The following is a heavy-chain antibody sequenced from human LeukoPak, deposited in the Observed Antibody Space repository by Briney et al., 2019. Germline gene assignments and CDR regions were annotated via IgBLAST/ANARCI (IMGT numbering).Heavy chain of an antibody. D-gene: IGHD2/OR15-2a*01. J-gene: IGHJ4*02. Sequence: GGSLRLSCAASGFTFSSYWMHWVRQAPGKGLVWVSRINSDGSSTSYADSVKGRFTITKDNAKNTVYLQMNSLRAEDTAVYYCVSFYETYWGRGTLVTVSS. CDR2: INSDGSST. V-gene: IGHV3-74*01. CDR3: VSFYETY. CDR1: GFTFSSYW.